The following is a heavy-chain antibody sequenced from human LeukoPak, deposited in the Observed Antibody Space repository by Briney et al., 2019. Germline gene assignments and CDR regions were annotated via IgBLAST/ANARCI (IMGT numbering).Heavy chain of an antibody. CDR1: GFTFSSYA. V-gene: IGHV3-23*01. CDR3: AKGEGYCSGGSCHEDGAFDI. D-gene: IGHD2-15*01. Sequence: GGSLRLSCAASGFTFSSYAMSWVRQAPGKGLEWVSAISGSGGSTYYADSVKGRFTISRDNSKNTLYLQMNSLRAEDTAVYYCAKGEGYCSGGSCHEDGAFDIWGQGTMVTVSS. J-gene: IGHJ3*02. CDR2: ISGSGGST.